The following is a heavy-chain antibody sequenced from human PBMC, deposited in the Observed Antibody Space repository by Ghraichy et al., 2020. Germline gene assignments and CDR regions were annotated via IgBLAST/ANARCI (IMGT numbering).Heavy chain of an antibody. CDR2: IHYSGTT. CDR3: AREVGGSSGYFYYNYGMDV. J-gene: IGHJ6*02. CDR1: GGSVNSGSYY. V-gene: IGHV4-61*01. Sequence: SETLSLTCTVSGGSVNSGSYYWTWIRQPPGKGLEWIGYIHYSGTTNYNPSLQSRVTISVDTSKNQFSLKASSVTAADTAEYYCAREVGGSSGYFYYNYGMDVWGQGTTVTVSS. D-gene: IGHD3-22*01.